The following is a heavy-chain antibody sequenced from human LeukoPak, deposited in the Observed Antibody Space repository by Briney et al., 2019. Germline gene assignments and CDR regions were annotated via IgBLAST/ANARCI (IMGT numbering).Heavy chain of an antibody. Sequence: SETLSLTCTVSGGSISSSSYYWGWIRQPPGKGLEWIGYIYYSGSTNYNPSLKSRVTISVDTSKNQFSLKLSSVTAADTAVYYCARKDVALDYWGQGTLVTVSS. CDR3: ARKDVALDY. V-gene: IGHV4-61*05. D-gene: IGHD2-15*01. J-gene: IGHJ4*02. CDR1: GGSISSSSYY. CDR2: IYYSGST.